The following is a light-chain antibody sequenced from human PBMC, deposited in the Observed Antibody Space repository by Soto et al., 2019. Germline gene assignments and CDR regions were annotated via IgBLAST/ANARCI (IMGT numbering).Light chain of an antibody. CDR3: QQLRSYPST. V-gene: IGKV1-9*01. Sequence: IQVTQSPSSLSASVGDRVTITCRASQDISSYLAWYQQKPGKAPTLLIYAASTLQSGVPSRFSGSGFGTDFTLTISSLQAEDFESYYCQQLRSYPSTFGGGTKVEIK. J-gene: IGKJ4*01. CDR2: AAS. CDR1: QDISSY.